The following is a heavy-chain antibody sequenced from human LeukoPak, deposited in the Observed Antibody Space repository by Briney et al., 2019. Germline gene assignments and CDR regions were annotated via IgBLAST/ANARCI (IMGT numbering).Heavy chain of an antibody. CDR2: MNPNSGNT. Sequence: ASVKVSCKASGYTFTSYDINWVRQATGQGLEWMGWMNPNSGNTGYAQKSQGRVTMTKNTSISTAYMELSSLRSEDTAVYYCARGGRRESYPYYYYYMDVWGKGTTVTVSS. CDR3: ARGGRRESYPYYYYYMDV. J-gene: IGHJ6*03. CDR1: GYTFTSYD. V-gene: IGHV1-8*01. D-gene: IGHD1-26*01.